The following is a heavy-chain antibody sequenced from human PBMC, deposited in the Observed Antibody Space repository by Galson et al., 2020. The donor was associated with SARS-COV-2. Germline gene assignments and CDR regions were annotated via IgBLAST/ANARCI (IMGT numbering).Heavy chain of an antibody. V-gene: IGHV4-39*07. D-gene: IGHD3-3*01. Sequence: SEPLSLTSTVSADSLSSSRYSRGWLGQPPGTGLERIGGIHYSGSTYYNPSLKSRVTISVDTSKNQLSLKLNSVTAADTAVYYCARVKRITIFGVVIIEGSFDYWGQGTLVTVSS. CDR2: IHYSGST. CDR3: ARVKRITIFGVVIIEGSFDY. CDR1: ADSLSSSRYS. J-gene: IGHJ4*02.